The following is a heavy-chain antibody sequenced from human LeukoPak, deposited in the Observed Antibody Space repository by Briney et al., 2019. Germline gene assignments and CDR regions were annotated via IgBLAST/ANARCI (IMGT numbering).Heavy chain of an antibody. CDR3: ARIFIRNGYSSYFDC. D-gene: IGHD5-18*01. Sequence: SETLSLTCTVSAFSISSGHYWGWVRQPPGSGLEWIGRVYQSGTTYYTPSLKSRVTTSVDMSKNQFSLRLRPVTAADTAVYYCARIFIRNGYSSYFDCWGQGTLVTVSS. CDR1: AFSISSGHY. CDR2: VYQSGTT. J-gene: IGHJ4*02. V-gene: IGHV4-38-2*02.